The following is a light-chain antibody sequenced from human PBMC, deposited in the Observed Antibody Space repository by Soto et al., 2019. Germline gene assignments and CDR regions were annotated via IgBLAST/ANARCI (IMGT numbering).Light chain of an antibody. Sequence: QSALTPPASVSGSPGQSITISCTGTSSDVGGSNYVAWYQQHPGKAPKLIIYEVSNRPSGVSNRFSGSKSGNTASLTISGLQAEDEADYYCISYISSSTSYVFGTGTKVTV. CDR1: SSDVGGSNY. CDR2: EVS. J-gene: IGLJ1*01. CDR3: ISYISSSTSYV. V-gene: IGLV2-14*01.